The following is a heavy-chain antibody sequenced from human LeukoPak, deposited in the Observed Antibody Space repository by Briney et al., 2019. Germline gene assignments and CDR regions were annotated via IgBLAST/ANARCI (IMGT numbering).Heavy chain of an antibody. V-gene: IGHV3-23*01. CDR3: AKVGADRYYDSSGYSY. J-gene: IGHJ4*02. Sequence: GGSLRLSCAASGFTFSSYAMSWVRQAPGKGLEWVSAISGSGGSTYYADSVKGRFTISRDNSKNTLYLQMNSLRAEDTAVYYCAKVGADRYYDSSGYSYWGQGTLVTVSS. D-gene: IGHD3-22*01. CDR1: GFTFSSYA. CDR2: ISGSGGST.